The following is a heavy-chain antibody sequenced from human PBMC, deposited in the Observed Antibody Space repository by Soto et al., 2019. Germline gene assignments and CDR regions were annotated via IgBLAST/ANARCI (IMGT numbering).Heavy chain of an antibody. V-gene: IGHV3-7*03. CDR2: IKYDGSEK. Sequence: GGSLRLSCAASGFTFSSYWMSWVRQAPGRGLEWMANIKYDGSEKYYVDSVKGRLAISRDNAKNSLYLQMNSLRAEDTAVYYCATSPHRDSRPDYWGQGTLVTVSS. J-gene: IGHJ4*02. D-gene: IGHD3-22*01. CDR3: ATSPHRDSRPDY. CDR1: GFTFSSYW.